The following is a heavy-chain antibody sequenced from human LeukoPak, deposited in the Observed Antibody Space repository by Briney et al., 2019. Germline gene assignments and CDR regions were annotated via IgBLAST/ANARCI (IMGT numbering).Heavy chain of an antibody. CDR1: GYTFTGYY. CDR2: INPNSGDT. Sequence: ASVKVSCKASGYTFTGYYMHWVRQAPGQGLEWMGWINPNSGDTNYAQKFQGRVTMTRDTSISTAYMELSSLRSEDTAVYYCAREGYDSSGYYLPDYWGQGTLVTVSS. V-gene: IGHV1-2*02. J-gene: IGHJ4*02. D-gene: IGHD3-22*01. CDR3: AREGYDSSGYYLPDY.